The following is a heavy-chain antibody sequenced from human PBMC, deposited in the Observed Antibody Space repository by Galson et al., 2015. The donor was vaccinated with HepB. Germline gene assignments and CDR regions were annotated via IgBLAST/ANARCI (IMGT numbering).Heavy chain of an antibody. Sequence: SVKVSCKASRYTFTKYFTQWVRQAPGQGLEWMGIINPSGGSTSYAQKFQGRVTMTRDTSTSTVYMELSSLRSEDTAVYYCARVMPGWELLDNGRAFDPWGQGTLVTVSS. CDR3: ARVMPGWELLDNGRAFDP. V-gene: IGHV1-46*03. CDR1: RYTFTKYF. D-gene: IGHD1-26*01. J-gene: IGHJ5*02. CDR2: INPSGGST.